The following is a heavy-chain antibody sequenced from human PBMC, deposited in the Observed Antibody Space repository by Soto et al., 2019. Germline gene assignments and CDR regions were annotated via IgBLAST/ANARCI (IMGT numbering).Heavy chain of an antibody. Sequence: QVQLVESGGGVVQPGASLRLSCVGSGFTFRSYVIHWVRQAPGKGLEWVALTAYDGSNKYYDDSVKGRFTISRDNSRNTVDLHMDSLRLEDTALYYCARWGTTGGLDVWGQGTLVSVSS. V-gene: IGHV3-30*19. CDR1: GFTFRSYV. CDR3: ARWGTTGGLDV. J-gene: IGHJ4*02. CDR2: TAYDGSNK. D-gene: IGHD3-16*01.